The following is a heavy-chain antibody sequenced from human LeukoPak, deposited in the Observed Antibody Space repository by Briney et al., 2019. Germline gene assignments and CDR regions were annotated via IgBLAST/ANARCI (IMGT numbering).Heavy chain of an antibody. D-gene: IGHD5-18*01. Sequence: GGSLRLSCAASGFTFSSYSMNWVRQAPGKGLEWVSSISSSSSYIYYADSVKGRFTISRDNAKNSLYLQMNSLRAEDTAVYYCARAVDTAMVIYFDYWGQGTLVTVSS. CDR3: ARAVDTAMVIYFDY. CDR1: GFTFSSYS. J-gene: IGHJ4*02. CDR2: ISSSSSYI. V-gene: IGHV3-21*01.